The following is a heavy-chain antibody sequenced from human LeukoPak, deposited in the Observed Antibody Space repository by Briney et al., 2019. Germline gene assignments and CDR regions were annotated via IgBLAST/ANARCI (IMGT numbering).Heavy chain of an antibody. CDR1: GGSFSGYY. CDR3: ARGGVESSGYPYYFDY. D-gene: IGHD3-22*01. CDR2: INHSGST. J-gene: IGHJ4*02. V-gene: IGHV4-34*01. Sequence: SETLSLTCAVYGGSFSGYYWSWIHQPPGKGLEWIGEINHSGSTNYNPSLKSRVTISADTSKNQFSLKLSSVTAADTAVYYCARGGVESSGYPYYFDYWGQGTLVTVSS.